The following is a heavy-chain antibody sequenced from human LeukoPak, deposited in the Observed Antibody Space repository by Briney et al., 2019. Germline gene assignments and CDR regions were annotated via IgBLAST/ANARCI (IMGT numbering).Heavy chain of an antibody. D-gene: IGHD6-13*01. J-gene: IGHJ3*02. Sequence: GGSLRLSCATSGFTFSSYWMSWVRQAPGKGLEWVANIKQDGSEKKYVDSVKGRFTISRDNVENSLYLQMNSLRADDTAVYYCARVDDTSSWYGVDAFDMWGQGTMVIVSS. CDR1: GFTFSSYW. V-gene: IGHV3-7*01. CDR3: ARVDDTSSWYGVDAFDM. CDR2: IKQDGSEK.